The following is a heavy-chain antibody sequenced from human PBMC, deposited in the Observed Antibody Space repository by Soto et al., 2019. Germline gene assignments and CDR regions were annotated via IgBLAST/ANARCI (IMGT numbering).Heavy chain of an antibody. CDR2: IYYSGST. Sequence: PSETLSLTXTVSGGSISSGGYYWSWIRQHPGKGLEWIGYIYYSGSTYYNPSLKSRVTISVDTSKNQFSLKLSSVTAADTAVYHCARKSGYSYGYNYFDYWGQGTLVTVSS. D-gene: IGHD5-18*01. CDR1: GGSISSGGYY. CDR3: ARKSGYSYGYNYFDY. V-gene: IGHV4-31*02. J-gene: IGHJ4*02.